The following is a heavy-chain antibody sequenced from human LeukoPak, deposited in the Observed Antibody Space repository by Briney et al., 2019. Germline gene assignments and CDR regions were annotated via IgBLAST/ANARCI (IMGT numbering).Heavy chain of an antibody. J-gene: IGHJ6*02. CDR1: GFTFSSYW. Sequence: GGSLRLSCAASGFTFSSYWMHWVRQAPGKGLVWVSRINSDESSTSYADSVKGRFTISRDNAMNTLYLQMNSPRAEDTAVYYCAMVRGYYYHGLDVWGQGTTVTVSS. V-gene: IGHV3-74*01. CDR2: INSDESST. CDR3: AMVRGYYYHGLDV. D-gene: IGHD3-10*01.